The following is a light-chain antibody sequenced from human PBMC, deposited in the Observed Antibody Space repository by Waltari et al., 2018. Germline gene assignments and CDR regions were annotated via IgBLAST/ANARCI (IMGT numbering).Light chain of an antibody. J-gene: IGLJ2*01. CDR3: CSQSSYDGVI. V-gene: IGLV2-14*03. CDR2: DVN. CDR1: SGDAGGDAA. Sequence: QSALSQPASVSGSPGQALRSACAGSSGDAGGDAAVPWYQDHPGQAPKVILYDVNNRPSGVSDRFSGSKSGNTASLTISGLQAEDEANYYCCSQSSYDGVIFGGGTKLTVL.